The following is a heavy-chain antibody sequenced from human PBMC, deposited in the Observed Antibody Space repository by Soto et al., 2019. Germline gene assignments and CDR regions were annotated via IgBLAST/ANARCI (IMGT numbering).Heavy chain of an antibody. J-gene: IGHJ6*02. CDR2: ISWDGGST. Sequence: PGESLKISCAASGFTFYYYTMHWVRQAPGKGLEWVSLISWDGGSTYYADSVKGRFTISRDNSKNSLYLQMNSLRTEDTALYYCAKAYLTTPLPVFPGTSGDYYYGMDVWGQGTTVTVS. V-gene: IGHV3-43*01. D-gene: IGHD4-17*01. CDR1: GFTFYYYT. CDR3: AKAYLTTPLPVFPGTSGDYYYGMDV.